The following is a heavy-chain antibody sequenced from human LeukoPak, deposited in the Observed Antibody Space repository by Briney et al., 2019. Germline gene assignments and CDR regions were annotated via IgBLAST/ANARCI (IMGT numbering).Heavy chain of an antibody. CDR2: IIPIFGTA. CDR3: ARATSIESPVYFDY. Sequence: ASVKVSCKASGGTSSSYAISWVRQAPGQGLEWMGGIIPIFGTANYAQKFQGRVTITADESTSTAYMELSSLRSEDTAVYYCARATSIESPVYFDYWGQGTLVTVSS. CDR1: GGTSSSYA. V-gene: IGHV1-69*13. D-gene: IGHD2-2*01. J-gene: IGHJ4*02.